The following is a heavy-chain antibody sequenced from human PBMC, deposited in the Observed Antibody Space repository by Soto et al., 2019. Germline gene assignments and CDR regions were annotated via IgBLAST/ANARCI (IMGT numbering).Heavy chain of an antibody. CDR1: GGSINNDY. CDR3: AMESTTFGLDV. Sequence: SEPLSLTCPVSGGSINNDYWTWIRQPPGKGLEWIGSISDSGSAKYNPSLKSRVTISLDTSRKQFALRVNSVTAADTAVYYCAMESTTFGLDVWGQGTTVT. D-gene: IGHD1-26*01. J-gene: IGHJ6*02. CDR2: ISDSGSA. V-gene: IGHV4-59*01.